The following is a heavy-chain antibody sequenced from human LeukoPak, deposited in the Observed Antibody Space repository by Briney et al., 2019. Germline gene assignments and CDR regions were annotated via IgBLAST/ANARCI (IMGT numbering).Heavy chain of an antibody. V-gene: IGHV3-21*01. D-gene: IGHD2-15*01. CDR2: ISSTSGYI. CDR3: AREGFPAAYDY. CDR1: GFTFSSYT. J-gene: IGHJ4*02. Sequence: GGSPRLSCAASGFTFSSYTMNWVRQAPGKGLEWVSSISSTSGYIYYADSVKGRFTISRDNAKNLLYLQMNSLRAEDTAVYYCAREGFPAAYDYWGQGTLVTVPS.